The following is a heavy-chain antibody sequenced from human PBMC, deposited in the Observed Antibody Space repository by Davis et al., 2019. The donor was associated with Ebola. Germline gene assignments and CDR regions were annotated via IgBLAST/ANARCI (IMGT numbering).Heavy chain of an antibody. V-gene: IGHV1-18*01. CDR2: ISAYNGNT. CDR1: GYTFTSYA. J-gene: IGHJ5*02. D-gene: IGHD3-10*01. CDR3: ARGVTMVRDLNWFDP. Sequence: ASVQVSCKASGYTFTSYAMHWVRQAPGQRLEWMGWISAYNGNTNYAQKLQGRVTMTTDTSTSTAYMELRSLRSDDTAVYYCARGVTMVRDLNWFDPWGQGTLVTVSS.